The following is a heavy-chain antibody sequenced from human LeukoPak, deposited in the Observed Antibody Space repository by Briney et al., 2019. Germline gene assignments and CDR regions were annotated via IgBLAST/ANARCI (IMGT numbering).Heavy chain of an antibody. D-gene: IGHD6-19*01. V-gene: IGHV3-30*02. CDR2: IRYDGSNK. J-gene: IGHJ4*02. CDR3: VRVGYSSGWRAPDFDY. Sequence: GGSLRLSCAASGFTFSSYGMHWVRQAPGKGLEWVAFIRYDGSNKYYADSVKGRFTISRDNSKNTLYLQMNSLRAEDTAVYYCVRVGYSSGWRAPDFDYWGQGTLVTVSS. CDR1: GFTFSSYG.